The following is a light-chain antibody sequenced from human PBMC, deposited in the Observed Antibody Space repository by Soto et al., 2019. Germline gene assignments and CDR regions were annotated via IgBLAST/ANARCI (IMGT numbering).Light chain of an antibody. Sequence: DIQMTQSPSSLSASVGDRVTITCRASRSISSYLNWYQQKPGKAPKLLIYAASSLQSGVPSRFSGSGSRTDFTLTISSLQPEDFATYFCQQSYSTPSTFGQGTRLEIK. CDR2: AAS. CDR3: QQSYSTPST. V-gene: IGKV1-39*01. CDR1: RSISSY. J-gene: IGKJ5*01.